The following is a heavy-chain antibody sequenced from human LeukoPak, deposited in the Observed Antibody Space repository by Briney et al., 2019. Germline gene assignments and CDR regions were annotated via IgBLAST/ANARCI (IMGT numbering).Heavy chain of an antibody. CDR1: GGSISSGSYY. J-gene: IGHJ5*02. D-gene: IGHD1-26*01. CDR2: IYTSGST. Sequence: PSETLSLTCTVSGGSISSGSYYWSWIRQPAGKGLEWIGRIYTSGSTSYNPSLKSRVTISVDTSKNQFSLKLSSVTAADTAVYYCARVRRVGAQLFDPWGQGTLVTVSS. V-gene: IGHV4-61*02. CDR3: ARVRRVGAQLFDP.